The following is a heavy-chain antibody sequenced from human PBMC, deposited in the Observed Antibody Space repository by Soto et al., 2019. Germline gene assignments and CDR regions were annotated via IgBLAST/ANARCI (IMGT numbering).Heavy chain of an antibody. V-gene: IGHV3-30-3*01. CDR3: ARDPEPDSSGYWGY. J-gene: IGHJ4*02. Sequence: QVQLVESGGGVVQPGRSLRLSCAASGFTFSSYAIHWVRQAPGKGLEWVAVISYDGSNKYYADSVKGRFTISRDNSKNTLYLQMNSLRAEDTAVYYCARDPEPDSSGYWGYWGQGTLVTVSS. CDR2: ISYDGSNK. D-gene: IGHD3-22*01. CDR1: GFTFSSYA.